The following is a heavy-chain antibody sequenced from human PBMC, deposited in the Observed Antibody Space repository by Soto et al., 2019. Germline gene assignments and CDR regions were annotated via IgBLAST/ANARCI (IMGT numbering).Heavy chain of an antibody. J-gene: IGHJ1*01. V-gene: IGHV3-9*01. CDR2: INWNGVNK. Sequence: EVQLVESGGGLEQPGRSLRLSCTVSGFIFEDFAMHWVRQAPGQGLEWVSGINWNGVNKGYVESVLGRFTISRDNAKKSLYLDMNYLRPEDTALYFCAKDVDRLGELWGYFQNWGQGTLVTVSS. D-gene: IGHD3-16*01. CDR3: AKDVDRLGELWGYFQN. CDR1: GFIFEDFA.